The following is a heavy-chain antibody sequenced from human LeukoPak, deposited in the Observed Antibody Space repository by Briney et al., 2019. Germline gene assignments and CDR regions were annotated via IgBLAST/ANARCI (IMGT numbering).Heavy chain of an antibody. CDR3: SRGSSTSITYYMDV. D-gene: IGHD2-2*01. CDR1: GYTFTGYY. CDR2: INPNSGGT. J-gene: IGHJ6*03. Sequence: ASVKVSCKASGYTFTGYYIHWVRQAPGQGLEWTGWINPNSGGTNYAQKFQGRVTMTRDTSISTAYMELSRLRSDDTAVYYCSRGSSTSITYYMDVWGKGTTVTVSS. V-gene: IGHV1-2*02.